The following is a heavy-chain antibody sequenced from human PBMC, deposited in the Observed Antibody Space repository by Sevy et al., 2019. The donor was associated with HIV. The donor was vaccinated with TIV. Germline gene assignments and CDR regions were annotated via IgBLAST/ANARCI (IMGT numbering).Heavy chain of an antibody. V-gene: IGHV1-24*01. Sequence: ASVKVSCKVSGYTLSQISMHWVRQAPGKGLEWMGSFDPEDGETIYAQKFQARVTMTEGTSTDTAYMELSSLRSDDTAVYYCATTKDYYDSSGSPFDSWGQGTLVTVSS. J-gene: IGHJ4*02. CDR3: ATTKDYYDSSGSPFDS. CDR2: FDPEDGET. CDR1: GYTLSQIS. D-gene: IGHD3-22*01.